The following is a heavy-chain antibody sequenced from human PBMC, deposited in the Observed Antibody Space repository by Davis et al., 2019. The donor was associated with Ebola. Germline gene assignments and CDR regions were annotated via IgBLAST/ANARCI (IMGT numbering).Heavy chain of an antibody. Sequence: WIRQPPGKGLEWVSGINWNGGSTGYADSVKGRFTISRDNAKNFLYLQMNSLRAEDTAVYYCANSGCSGGSCPFDPWGQGTLVTVSS. J-gene: IGHJ5*02. V-gene: IGHV3-20*03. CDR3: ANSGCSGGSCPFDP. CDR2: INWNGGST. D-gene: IGHD2-15*01.